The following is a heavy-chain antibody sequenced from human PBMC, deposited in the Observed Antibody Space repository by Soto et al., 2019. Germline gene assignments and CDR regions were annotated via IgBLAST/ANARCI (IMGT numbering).Heavy chain of an antibody. CDR3: ARDGDVDPAMSPCGMDV. D-gene: IGHD5-18*01. V-gene: IGHV3-21*01. CDR1: GFTFSSYS. CDR2: ISSSSSYI. Sequence: EVQLVESGGGLVKPGGSLRLSCAASGFTFSSYSMNWVRQAPGKGLEWVSSISSSSSYIYYADSVKGRFTISRDNAKNSLYLQMNSLRAEDTAVYYCARDGDVDPAMSPCGMDVWGQGTTVTVSS. J-gene: IGHJ6*02.